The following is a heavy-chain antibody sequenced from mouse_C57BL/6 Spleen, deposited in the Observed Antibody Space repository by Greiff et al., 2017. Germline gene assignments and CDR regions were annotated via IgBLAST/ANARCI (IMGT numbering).Heavy chain of an antibody. Sequence: QVQLQQSGPELVKPGASVKISCKASGYAFSSSWMNWVKQRPGKGLEWIGRIYPGDGDTNYNGTFKGKATLTADKSSSTAYMQLSSLTSEDSAVYFCERWDYDGLTYWGQGTLVTVSA. CDR3: ERWDYDGLTY. CDR1: GYAFSSSW. J-gene: IGHJ3*01. CDR2: IYPGDGDT. D-gene: IGHD2-4*01. V-gene: IGHV1-82*01.